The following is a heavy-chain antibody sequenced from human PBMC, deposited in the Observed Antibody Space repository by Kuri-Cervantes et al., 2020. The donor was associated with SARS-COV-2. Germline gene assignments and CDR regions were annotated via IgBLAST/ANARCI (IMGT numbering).Heavy chain of an antibody. CDR3: ARVGEWTTVTSYYFDY. Sequence: GSLRLSCTVSGGSISSYYWSWIRQPAGKGLEWIGYIYYSGSTNYNPSLKSRVTISVDTSKNQFSLKLSSVAAADTAVYYCARVGEWTTVTSYYFDYWGQGTLVTVSS. CDR1: GGSISSYY. D-gene: IGHD4-17*01. J-gene: IGHJ4*02. V-gene: IGHV4-59*01. CDR2: IYYSGST.